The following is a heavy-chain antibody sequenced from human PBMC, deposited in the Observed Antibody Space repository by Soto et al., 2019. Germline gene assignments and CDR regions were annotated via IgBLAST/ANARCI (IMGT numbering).Heavy chain of an antibody. V-gene: IGHV4-31*03. CDR3: ARENELRFLDWPTNWFDP. Sequence: QVQLQESGPGLVKPSQTLSLTCTVSGGSISSGGYYWSWIRQHPGKGLEWIGYIYYSGSTYYNPSLKSRVTISVDTSKNQFSLKLSSVTAADTAVYYCARENELRFLDWPTNWFDPWGQGTLVTVSS. CDR2: IYYSGST. D-gene: IGHD3-3*01. J-gene: IGHJ5*02. CDR1: GGSISSGGYY.